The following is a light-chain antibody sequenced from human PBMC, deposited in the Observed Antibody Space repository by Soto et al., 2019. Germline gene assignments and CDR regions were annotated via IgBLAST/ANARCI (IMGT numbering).Light chain of an antibody. J-gene: IGKJ3*01. CDR1: QSLLHSDGKTY. CDR2: EAS. CDR3: MQCIQPPLFT. V-gene: IGKV2D-29*01. Sequence: DVVLTQTPLSLSVTPGQSASISCKSPQSLLHSDGKTYLYWYLQKPGQPPQLLIYEASKRFSGVPDRFSCSGSGTEFTLKISRVEAEDAGVYYCMQCIQPPLFTFGPGTKVDIK.